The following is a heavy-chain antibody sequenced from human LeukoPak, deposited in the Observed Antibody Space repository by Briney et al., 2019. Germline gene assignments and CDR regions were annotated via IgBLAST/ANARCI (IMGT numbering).Heavy chain of an antibody. CDR3: VKDQYDLWSGLDY. CDR1: GFTISRYP. D-gene: IGHD3-3*01. J-gene: IGHJ4*02. CDR2: ISGNGGST. V-gene: IGHV3-64D*09. Sequence: GGSLRLSCSASGFTISRYPTRWVRQAPGKGLEYVSAISGNGGSTYYADSVKGRFTISRDNSKNTLYLQMSSLRTEDTAIYYCVKDQYDLWSGLDYWGQGTLVTVSS.